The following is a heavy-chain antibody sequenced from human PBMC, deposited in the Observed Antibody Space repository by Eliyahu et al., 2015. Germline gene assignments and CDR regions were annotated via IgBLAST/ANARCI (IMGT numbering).Heavy chain of an antibody. CDR1: GGSFSSYS. CDR2: IIPIVGTP. Sequence: QVQMEQSGAEVKKPGSSVTVSCKSSGGSFSSYSISWVRQAPGQGLEWMGRIIPIVGTPTYAQTFADRVTISADSSTRTAYMELSNLRSGDTAVYFCAREHYGVNARGHAMDVWGQGTMVTVTS. V-gene: IGHV1-69*11. J-gene: IGHJ6*02. D-gene: IGHD4-17*01. CDR3: AREHYGVNARGHAMDV.